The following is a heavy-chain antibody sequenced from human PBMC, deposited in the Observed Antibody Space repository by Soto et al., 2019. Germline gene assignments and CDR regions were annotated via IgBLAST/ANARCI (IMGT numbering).Heavy chain of an antibody. CDR3: ARGETYLGV. CDR1: RDTFNKYA. Sequence: QVQLVQSGAEVKKPGSSVKVSCKTSRDTFNKYAFNWVRQAPGQGLEWMGWIIPIFSSRNYAEKFQGRVTITADDSTSTAYMELRSLRFEDTAVYDCARGETYLGVWGQGPTVTVSS. J-gene: IGHJ6*02. V-gene: IGHV1-69*01. D-gene: IGHD3-16*01. CDR2: IIPIFSSR.